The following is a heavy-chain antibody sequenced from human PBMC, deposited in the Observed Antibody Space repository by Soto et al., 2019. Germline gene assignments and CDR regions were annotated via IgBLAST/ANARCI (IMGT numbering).Heavy chain of an antibody. CDR3: AKVPLSLKFYDY. Sequence: PGGSLSLSCTASGFTFSSFAMNWVRQAPGKGLEWVSGISGSGTNTYYADSVKGRFTISRDNSKNTLYLQMNSLTAADTAIYYCAKVPLSLKFYDYWGQGTQVTVSS. CDR2: ISGSGTNT. CDR1: GFTFSSFA. V-gene: IGHV3-23*01. J-gene: IGHJ4*02.